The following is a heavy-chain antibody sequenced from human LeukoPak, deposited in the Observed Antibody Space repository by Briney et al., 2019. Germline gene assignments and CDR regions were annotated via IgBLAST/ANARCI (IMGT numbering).Heavy chain of an antibody. CDR1: GGSISSGGHY. CDR3: ARINGGDAFDI. D-gene: IGHD4-23*01. V-gene: IGHV4-31*03. CDR2: IYYSGST. J-gene: IGHJ3*02. Sequence: SETLSLTCTVSGGSISSGGHYWSWIRQHPGKGLEWIGYIYYSGSTYYNPSLKSRVTISVDTSKNQFSLKLSSVTAADTAVYYCARINGGDAFDIWGQGTMVTASS.